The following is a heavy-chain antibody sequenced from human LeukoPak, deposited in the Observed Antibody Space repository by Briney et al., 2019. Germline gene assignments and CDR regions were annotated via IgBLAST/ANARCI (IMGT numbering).Heavy chain of an antibody. CDR3: AREMDYYDSGGYYLQWFDP. Sequence: PSETLSLTCTVSGGSITSGGYYWSWIRRHAGKGLEWIGYIYYSGSTSYNPSLKSRVTISLDTSRNQFSLTLSSVTAADTAVYYCAREMDYYDSGGYYLQWFDPWGQGTLVTVSS. CDR1: GGSITSGGYY. V-gene: IGHV4-31*03. D-gene: IGHD3-22*01. CDR2: IYYSGST. J-gene: IGHJ5*02.